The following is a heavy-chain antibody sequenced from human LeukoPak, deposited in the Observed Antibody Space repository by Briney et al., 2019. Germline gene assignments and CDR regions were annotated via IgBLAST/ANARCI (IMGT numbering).Heavy chain of an antibody. CDR3: ARPAPSSGSYYFDY. V-gene: IGHV4-34*01. J-gene: IGHJ4*02. Sequence: PGTPSLSSTFYRGSFSGYYWSWMRQPPGKELEWIGEINHSGSTNYNPSLKSRVTISVDTSKNQFSLKLSSVTAADTAVYYCARPAPSSGSYYFDYWGQGTLVTVSS. CDR1: RGSFSGYY. CDR2: INHSGST. D-gene: IGHD1-26*01.